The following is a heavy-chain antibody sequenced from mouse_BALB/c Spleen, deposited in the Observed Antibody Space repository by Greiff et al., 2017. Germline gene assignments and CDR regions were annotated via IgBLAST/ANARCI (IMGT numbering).Heavy chain of an antibody. CDR2: ISYSGST. Sequence: EVQLQQSGPGLVKPSQSLSLTCTVTGYSITSDYAWNWIRQFPGNKLEWMGYISYSGSTSYNPSLKSRISITRDTSKNQFFLQLNSVTTEDTATYYCARRGVITTVVAPYFDYWGQGTTLTVAS. CDR1: GYSITSDYA. D-gene: IGHD1-1*01. V-gene: IGHV3-2*02. CDR3: ARRGVITTVVAPYFDY. J-gene: IGHJ2*01.